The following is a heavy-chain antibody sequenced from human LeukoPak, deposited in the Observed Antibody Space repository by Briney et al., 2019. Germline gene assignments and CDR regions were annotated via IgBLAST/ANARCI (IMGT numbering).Heavy chain of an antibody. CDR3: ARGDYNRGYYYYYMDV. D-gene: IGHD1-14*01. Sequence: PGGSLRLSCAASGFSFTTYWMGWVRQAPGKGLEWVANIKQDGTEKYYVDSVKGRFTISRDNAKNSLYLQMNSLRAEDTAVYYCARGDYNRGYYYYYMDVWGKGTTVTVSS. CDR1: GFSFTTYW. J-gene: IGHJ6*03. CDR2: IKQDGTEK. V-gene: IGHV3-7*01.